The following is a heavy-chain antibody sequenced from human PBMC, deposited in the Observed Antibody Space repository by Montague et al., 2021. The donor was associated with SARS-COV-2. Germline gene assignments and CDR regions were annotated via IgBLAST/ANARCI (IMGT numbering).Heavy chain of an antibody. D-gene: IGHD5-12*01. J-gene: IGHJ5*01. CDR3: GKVRDSGYDYPNGFDF. V-gene: IGHV3-23*01. CDR1: GFSFIRYA. CDR2: ISGASVRI. Sequence: SLRLSCAASGFSFIRYAMRWVRQAPGKGLEWVSGISGASVRIYYADSVKGRFTISRDNSKNTLDVQMNSLRAEDTAVYYCGKVRDSGYDYPNGFDFWGQGTLVTVSS.